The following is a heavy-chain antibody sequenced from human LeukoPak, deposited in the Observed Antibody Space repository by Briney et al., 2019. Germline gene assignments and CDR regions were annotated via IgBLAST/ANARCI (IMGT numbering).Heavy chain of an antibody. J-gene: IGHJ4*02. CDR1: GFTFSNYA. CDR3: VKDLRSDFMGVLSRYLSY. Sequence: GGSLRLSCSASGFTFSNYAVHWVRQAPGKGLEYVSAIGTNGGSTYYADSVKGRFTISRDNSKSTLYLQMSSLRAEDTAVYLCVKDLRSDFMGVLSRYLSYWGQGTLVTVSS. D-gene: IGHD2/OR15-2a*01. V-gene: IGHV3-64D*09. CDR2: IGTNGGST.